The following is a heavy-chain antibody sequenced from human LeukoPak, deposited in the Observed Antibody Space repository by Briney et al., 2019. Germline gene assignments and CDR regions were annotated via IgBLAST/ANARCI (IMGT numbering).Heavy chain of an antibody. J-gene: IGHJ4*02. V-gene: IGHV3-48*02. Sequence: PGGSLRLSCAASGFTFSVYSMNWVRQAPGKGLEWVSYIDPRSTNKYYADSVKGRFTIPRENAKSSLYLQMNSLRDENTAVYYCARASYSSGPDYWGQGTLVTVSS. CDR3: ARASYSSGPDY. D-gene: IGHD3-22*01. CDR2: IDPRSTNK. CDR1: GFTFSVYS.